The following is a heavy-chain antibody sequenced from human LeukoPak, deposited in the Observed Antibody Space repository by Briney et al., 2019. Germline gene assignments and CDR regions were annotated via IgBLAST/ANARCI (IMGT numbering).Heavy chain of an antibody. J-gene: IGHJ3*02. CDR3: ARARGSVAWWNGAFDI. V-gene: IGHV4-30-2*01. CDR2: IYHSGST. CDR1: GGSISSGGYY. D-gene: IGHD2-8*02. Sequence: SETLSLTCTVSGGSISSGGYYWSWIRQPPGKGLEWIGYIYHSGSTYYNPSLKSRVTISVDRSKNQFSLKLSSVTAADTAVYYCARARGSVAWWNGAFDIWGQGTMVTVSS.